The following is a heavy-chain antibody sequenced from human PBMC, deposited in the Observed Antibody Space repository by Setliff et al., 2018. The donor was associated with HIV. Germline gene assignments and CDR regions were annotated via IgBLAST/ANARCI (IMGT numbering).Heavy chain of an antibody. CDR3: ASAGAWQRNALDI. J-gene: IGHJ3*02. CDR2: INPTGGST. V-gene: IGHV1-46*02. D-gene: IGHD5-12*01. CDR1: RRTFNSHT. Sequence: ASVKVSCKASRRTFNSHTINWVRQAPGQGLEWMGVINPTGGSTRNTQKFQGRVAMTRDTSTSTVYMELSSLRSEDTAVYYCASAGAWQRNALDIWGQGTMVTVSS.